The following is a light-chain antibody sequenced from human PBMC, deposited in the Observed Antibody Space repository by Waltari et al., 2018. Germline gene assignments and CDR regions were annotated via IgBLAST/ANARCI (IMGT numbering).Light chain of an antibody. J-gene: IGKJ5*01. V-gene: IGKV4-1*01. CDR1: QRVLYRSNNQNY. CDR2: WAS. Sequence: DIVMTQSPDSLAVSLGERATINCKSSQRVLYRSNNQNYLSWYQQRPGQPPKLLIYWASIRASGVPDRFSGSGSGTDFTLTISNLQTEDVAVYYCQQYYTTPITFGQGTRLDIK. CDR3: QQYYTTPIT.